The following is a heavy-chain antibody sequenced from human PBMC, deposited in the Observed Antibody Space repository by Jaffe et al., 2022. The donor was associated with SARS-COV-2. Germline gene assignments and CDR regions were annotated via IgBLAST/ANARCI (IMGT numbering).Heavy chain of an antibody. CDR3: TTAEPIVLMVYPYYFDY. J-gene: IGHJ4*02. CDR1: GFTFSNAW. D-gene: IGHD2-8*01. Sequence: EVQLVESGGGLVKPGGSLRLSCAASGFTFSNAWMSWVRQAPGKGLEWVGRIKSKTDGGTTDYAAPVKGRFTISRDDSKNTLYLQMNSLKTEDTAVYYCTTAEPIVLMVYPYYFDYWGQGTLVTVSS. CDR2: IKSKTDGGTT. V-gene: IGHV3-15*01.